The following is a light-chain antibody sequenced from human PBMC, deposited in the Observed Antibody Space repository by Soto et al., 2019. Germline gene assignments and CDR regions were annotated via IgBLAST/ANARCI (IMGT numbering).Light chain of an antibody. V-gene: IGKV1-5*03. Sequence: IQMIQTNSTLSGSVGDRVTITCRASQTISSWLAWSQRRPRKAPKLLIYKASTLKSGVPSRSSVNGSGTEFTLTICSMKPDDFAAHPCQPYNSYWTSCQGTKVDI. CDR3: QPYNSYWT. CDR2: KAS. J-gene: IGKJ1*01. CDR1: QTISSW.